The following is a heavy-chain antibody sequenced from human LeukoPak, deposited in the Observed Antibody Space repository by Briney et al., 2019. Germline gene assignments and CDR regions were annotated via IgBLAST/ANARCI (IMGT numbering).Heavy chain of an antibody. Sequence: SETLSLTCTVSGGSISSYYWSWIRQPPGKGLEWIGYIYYSGSTNYNPSLKSRVTISVDTSKNQFSLKLSSVTAADTAVYYCARGRTDDSSRYYFDYWGQGTLVTVSS. CDR3: ARGRTDDSSRYYFDY. CDR1: GGSISSYY. V-gene: IGHV4-59*01. J-gene: IGHJ4*02. D-gene: IGHD3-22*01. CDR2: IYYSGST.